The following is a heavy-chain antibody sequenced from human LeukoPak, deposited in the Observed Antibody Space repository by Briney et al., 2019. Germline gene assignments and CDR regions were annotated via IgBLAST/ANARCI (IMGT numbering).Heavy chain of an antibody. V-gene: IGHV4-59*01. Sequence: PSETLSLTCTVSGGSISSYYWSWIRQPPGKGLEWIGYIYYSGSTNYNPSLKSRVTISVDTSKNQFSLKLSSVTAPDTAVYYCARRNYYDSTNYFDLWGRGTLVTVSS. CDR1: GGSISSYY. CDR3: ARRNYYDSTNYFDL. CDR2: IYYSGST. J-gene: IGHJ2*01. D-gene: IGHD3-22*01.